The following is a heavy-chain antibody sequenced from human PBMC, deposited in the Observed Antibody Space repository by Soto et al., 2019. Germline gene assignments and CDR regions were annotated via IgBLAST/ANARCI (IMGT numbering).Heavy chain of an antibody. CDR3: AKSHGYSYGLCIDY. CDR1: GFTFSSNA. V-gene: IGHV3-23*01. J-gene: IGHJ4*02. CDR2: ISGSGGST. D-gene: IGHD5-18*01. Sequence: EVQVLESGGGLVQPGGSLRLSCAASGFTFSSNAMSWVRQAPGKGLEWVSAISGSGGSTYYADSVKGRFTISRDNSKNTLYLQTNSLRAEDTAVYYCAKSHGYSYGLCIDYWGQGTLVTVSS.